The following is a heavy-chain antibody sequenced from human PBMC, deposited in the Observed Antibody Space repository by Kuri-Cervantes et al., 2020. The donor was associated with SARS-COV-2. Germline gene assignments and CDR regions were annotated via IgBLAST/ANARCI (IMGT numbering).Heavy chain of an antibody. CDR3: VRVAGPPDYTYYYYYMDV. D-gene: IGHD4-11*01. V-gene: IGHV1-18*01. Sequence: ASVKVSCKASGYTFTSYGISWVRQAPGQGLEWMGWISAYNGNTNYAQKLQGRVTMTTDTSTSTAYMELRSLRSDDTAVYYCVRVAGPPDYTYYYYYMDVWGKGTTVTVSS. J-gene: IGHJ6*03. CDR2: ISAYNGNT. CDR1: GYTFTSYG.